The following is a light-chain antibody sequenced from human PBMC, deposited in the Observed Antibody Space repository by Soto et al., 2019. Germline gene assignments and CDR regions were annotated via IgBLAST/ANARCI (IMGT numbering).Light chain of an antibody. CDR3: QKYNSAPPYT. Sequence: DIQMTQSPSSLSASVGDRVTITCRASQGISTYLAWYQQKPGKVPKLLIYAASSLQSGVPSRFRGSGSGTDVTHTSSSLQPEDVATDYCQKYNSAPPYTFGQGTKLEI. V-gene: IGKV1-27*01. CDR1: QGISTY. CDR2: AAS. J-gene: IGKJ2*01.